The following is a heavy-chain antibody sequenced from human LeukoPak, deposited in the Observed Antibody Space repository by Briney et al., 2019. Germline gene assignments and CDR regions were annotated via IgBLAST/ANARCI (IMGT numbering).Heavy chain of an antibody. CDR3: AKRGVVIRVILVGFHKEAYYFDS. J-gene: IGHJ4*02. CDR2: ISGGGGGK. V-gene: IGHV3-23*01. D-gene: IGHD3-22*01. Sequence: GGSLRLSCAVSGITLSNYGMSWVRQAPGKGLEWVAGISGGGGGKNYADSVKGRFTISRDNSKNTLYLQMNRLRAEDTAVYYCAKRGVVIRVILVGFHKEAYYFDSWGQGAQVTVSS. CDR1: GITLSNYG.